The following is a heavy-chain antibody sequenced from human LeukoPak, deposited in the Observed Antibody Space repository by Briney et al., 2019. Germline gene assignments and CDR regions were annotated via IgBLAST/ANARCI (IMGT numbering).Heavy chain of an antibody. V-gene: IGHV3-74*01. J-gene: IGHJ4*02. CDR1: GFTFVSYW. D-gene: IGHD5-18*01. CDR3: ARLIQLWLGGFDY. CDR2: INGYGSST. Sequence: PGGSLRLSCAASGFTFVSYWMHWVRQAPGKGLVWVSRINGYGSSTDFADSVKGRFTISRDNAKNTLYLQMNSLRAEDTAVYYCARLIQLWLGGFDYWGQGTLVTVSS.